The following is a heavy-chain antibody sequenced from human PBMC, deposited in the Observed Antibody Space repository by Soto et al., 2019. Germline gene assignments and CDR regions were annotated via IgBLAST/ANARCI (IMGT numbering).Heavy chain of an antibody. CDR2: IFYTGGT. Sequence: ETLSLTCTVSGDSISTRSNYWAWIRQPPGKGLEWIGSIFYTGGTYYNPSLKSRVTLFLDTSKNQFSLNLSSVTAADTAVYYCAREGPPIRAHNPPEYFQHWGQGTPVTVSS. V-gene: IGHV4-39*02. CDR3: AREGPPIRAHNPPEYFQH. CDR1: GDSISTRSNY. J-gene: IGHJ1*01.